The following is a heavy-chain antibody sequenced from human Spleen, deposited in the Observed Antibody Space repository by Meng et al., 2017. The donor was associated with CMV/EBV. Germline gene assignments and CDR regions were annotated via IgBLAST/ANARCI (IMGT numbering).Heavy chain of an antibody. CDR3: AREAAAAPGCIDY. CDR2: IYNDGST. V-gene: IGHV3-66*02. CDR1: GLTVSTNY. Sequence: GGPLRLSCAASGLTVSTNYMSWVRQAPGKGLEWVSVIYNDGSTYFADSVKGRFTISRDNSKNTLYLQLNSLRAEDTAVYYCAREAAAAPGCIDYWGQGTLVTVSS. D-gene: IGHD6-13*01. J-gene: IGHJ4*02.